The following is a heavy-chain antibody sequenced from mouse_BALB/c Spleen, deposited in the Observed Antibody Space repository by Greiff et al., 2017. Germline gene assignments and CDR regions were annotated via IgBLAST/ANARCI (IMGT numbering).Heavy chain of an antibody. J-gene: IGHJ3*01. Sequence: VKLVESGPGLVQPSQSLSITCAVSGFSLTSYCVHWVRQSPGKGLEWLGVIWGGGSTDYNAAFIARLSISKDNSKNQLFFKMNSLQADDTAIYYCASLITTVVEVFAYWGQGTLVTVSA. D-gene: IGHD1-1*01. CDR3: ASLITTVVEVFAY. CDR1: GFSLTSYC. V-gene: IGHV2-2*01. CDR2: IWGGGST.